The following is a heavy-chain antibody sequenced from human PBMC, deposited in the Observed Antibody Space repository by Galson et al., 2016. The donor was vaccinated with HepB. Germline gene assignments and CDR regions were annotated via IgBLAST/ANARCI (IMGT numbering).Heavy chain of an antibody. V-gene: IGHV3-48*02. J-gene: IGHJ5*02. CDR3: TRDVGYCRGGGCYRWFDP. Sequence: SLRLSCAASGFTFTSYSMNWVRQTPGKGPEWLSYIGSLGDNNIYYADPVRGRFTISRDNAKNSVYLQMNYLRDEDTAVYYCTRDVGYCRGGGCYRWFDPWGQGTLVTVSS. CDR2: IGSLGDNNI. D-gene: IGHD2-15*01. CDR1: GFTFTSYS.